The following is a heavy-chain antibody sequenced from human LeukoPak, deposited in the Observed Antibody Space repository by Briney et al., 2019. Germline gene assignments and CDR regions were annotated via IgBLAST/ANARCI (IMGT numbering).Heavy chain of an antibody. CDR2: VHYSGST. D-gene: IGHD6-19*01. J-gene: IGHJ5*02. CDR1: GGSIRSTSYY. V-gene: IGHV4-39*01. CDR3: ARRSTVAGRGRFDP. Sequence: SETLSLTCTVSGGSIRSTSYYWGWLRQPPGKGLEWLVSVHYSGSTYDNPSLKSRVTISVDTSKNQFSLKLISVTAADTAVYYCARRSTVAGRGRFDPWGQGTLVTVSS.